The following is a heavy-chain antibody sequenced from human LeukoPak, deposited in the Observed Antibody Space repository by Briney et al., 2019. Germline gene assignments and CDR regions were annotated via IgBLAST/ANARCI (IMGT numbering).Heavy chain of an antibody. J-gene: IGHJ4*02. V-gene: IGHV1-2*02. Sequence: ASVKVSCKASGYSFSDNYLHWVRQAPGQGLEWLGWFNPNTGDTNYAQKFQGRVTMTRDASISTAYLELTRLKSDDTAVYYCAREVYGDSSNDYWGQGTLLTVSS. CDR1: GYSFSDNY. D-gene: IGHD4-17*01. CDR2: FNPNTGDT. CDR3: AREVYGDSSNDY.